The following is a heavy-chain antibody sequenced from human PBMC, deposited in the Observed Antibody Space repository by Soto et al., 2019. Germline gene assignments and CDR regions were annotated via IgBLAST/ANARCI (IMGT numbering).Heavy chain of an antibody. J-gene: IGHJ1*01. CDR3: AKSGFLEWLSEYFQH. Sequence: GGSLRLSCAASGFTFSSYEMNWVRQAPGKGLEWVSYISSSGSTIYYADSVKGRFTISRDNAKNSLYLQMNSLRAEDTAVYYCAKSGFLEWLSEYFQHWGQGTLVTVS. CDR1: GFTFSSYE. CDR2: ISSSGSTI. V-gene: IGHV3-48*03. D-gene: IGHD3-3*01.